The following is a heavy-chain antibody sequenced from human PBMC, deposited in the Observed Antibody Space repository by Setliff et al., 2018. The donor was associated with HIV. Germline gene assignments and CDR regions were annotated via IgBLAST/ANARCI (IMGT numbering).Heavy chain of an antibody. V-gene: IGHV1-18*01. CDR1: GNTFSSYG. Sequence: EASVKVSCKASGNTFSSYGITWVRQAPGQGLEWMGWISAYNGNTNYAQKLQGRVTMTTDTSTSTAYMELRSLRSDDTAVYYCARGLYYYDSSGYYLPAAFDIWGQGTMVTVSS. CDR3: ARGLYYYDSSGYYLPAAFDI. J-gene: IGHJ3*02. CDR2: ISAYNGNT. D-gene: IGHD3-22*01.